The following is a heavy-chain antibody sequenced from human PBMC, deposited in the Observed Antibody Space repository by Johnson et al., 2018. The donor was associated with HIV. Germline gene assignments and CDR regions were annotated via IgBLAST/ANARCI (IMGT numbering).Heavy chain of an antibody. CDR2: ISYDGSNK. Sequence: VLLVESGGGVVQPGRSLRLSCAASGFTFSSYGMHWVRQAPGKGLEWVAVISYDGSNKYYADSVKGRFTISRDNSKNTLYLQMNSLRAEDTAVYYCARDYGDYAHDAFDIWGQGTMVTVSS. CDR3: ARDYGDYAHDAFDI. V-gene: IGHV3-30*03. J-gene: IGHJ3*02. CDR1: GFTFSSYG. D-gene: IGHD4-17*01.